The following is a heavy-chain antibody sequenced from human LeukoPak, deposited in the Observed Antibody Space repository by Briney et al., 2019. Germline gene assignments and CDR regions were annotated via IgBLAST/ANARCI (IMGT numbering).Heavy chain of an antibody. V-gene: IGHV1-46*01. CDR1: GYTFSLYY. Sequence: ASVKVSCKASGYTFSLYYLHWVRQAPGQGPEWMGMINPGDGSTTYRQKFQGRVTMTRDMSTRTVYMELSGLRFDDTAAYYCARDAGSSWHNWGQGTLVTVSS. D-gene: IGHD6-13*01. J-gene: IGHJ4*02. CDR2: INPGDGST. CDR3: ARDAGSSWHN.